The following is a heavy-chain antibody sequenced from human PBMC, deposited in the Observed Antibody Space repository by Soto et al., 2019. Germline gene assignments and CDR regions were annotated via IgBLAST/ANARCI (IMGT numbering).Heavy chain of an antibody. CDR1: GDSISTGGYY. CDR2: IHYSGNT. CDR3: ATNHDDISGRTPLLFDS. Sequence: SETLSLTCTVSGDSISTGGYYWDWIRQHPGKGPEWIGYIHYSGNTYYNPSLKSRLTISLDTSKNQFSLHLSSVTAADTAVYYCATNHDDISGRTPLLFDSWGQGTLVTVSS. J-gene: IGHJ4*02. D-gene: IGHD3-22*01. V-gene: IGHV4-31*03.